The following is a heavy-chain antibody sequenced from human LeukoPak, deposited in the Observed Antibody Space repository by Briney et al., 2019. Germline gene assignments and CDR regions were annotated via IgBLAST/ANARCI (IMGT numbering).Heavy chain of an antibody. V-gene: IGHV1-69*10. CDR3: AKSPYYYGSGSWQAYYYYGMDV. CDR2: ILPILWKA. CDR1: GYTLTSYG. Sequence: SVTVSCQPSGYTLTSYGVRWVRQAPRHGIEWMGWILPILWKANYAQKFQGRVTITADKSTSTAYMELSSLRSEDTAVYYCAKSPYYYGSGSWQAYYYYGMDVWGQGTTVTVSS. J-gene: IGHJ6*02. D-gene: IGHD3-10*01.